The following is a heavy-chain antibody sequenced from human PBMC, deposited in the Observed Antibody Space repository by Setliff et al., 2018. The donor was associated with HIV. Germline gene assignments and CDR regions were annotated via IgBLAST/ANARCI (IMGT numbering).Heavy chain of an antibody. J-gene: IGHJ4*02. CDR1: GFTFSDCS. Sequence: GGSLRLSCAASGFTFSDCSMNWVRQAPGKGLEWISYITSTGSTIFYADSVKGRFTISRDNAKNSLYLQMNSLRAEDTAVYYCLPKRIVVPYWGQGTLVTVSS. CDR3: LPKRIVVPY. V-gene: IGHV3-48*04. D-gene: IGHD2-15*01. CDR2: ITSTGSTI.